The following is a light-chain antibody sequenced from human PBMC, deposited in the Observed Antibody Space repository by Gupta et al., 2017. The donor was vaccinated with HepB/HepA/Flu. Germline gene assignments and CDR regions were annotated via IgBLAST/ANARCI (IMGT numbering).Light chain of an antibody. CDR1: ALPKQY. Sequence: SYELTQPPSISVSPGQTAEITCSGDALPKQYAYWYQQKPVQAALLVIYRDTESPSGIPDRFSRSNSRTTVTLTISGVQAEDEADYHCHSADRNGTYVFGPGTKVTVL. CDR3: HSADRNGTYV. CDR2: RDT. J-gene: IGLJ1*01. V-gene: IGLV3-25*03.